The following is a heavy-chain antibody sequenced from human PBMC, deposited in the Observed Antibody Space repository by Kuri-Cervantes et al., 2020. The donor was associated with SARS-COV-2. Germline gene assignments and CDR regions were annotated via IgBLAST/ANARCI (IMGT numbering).Heavy chain of an antibody. CDR3: ARIRLGGYKYYFDY. V-gene: IGHV3-23*01. Sequence: ETLSLTCAASGFTFSDYAMSWVRQAPGKGLEWVSAISGSGGSTYYADSVKGRFTISRDNSKNTLYLQMNSLRAEDTATYYCARIRLGGYKYYFDYWGQGTLVTVSS. CDR1: GFTFSDYA. CDR2: ISGSGGST. D-gene: IGHD5-18*01. J-gene: IGHJ4*02.